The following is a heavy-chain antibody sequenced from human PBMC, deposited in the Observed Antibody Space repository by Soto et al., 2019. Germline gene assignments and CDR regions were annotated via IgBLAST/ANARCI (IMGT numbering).Heavy chain of an antibody. CDR1: GFTFRSYV. CDR3: ARWGTTGGLDV. J-gene: IGHJ1*01. D-gene: IGHD3-16*01. CDR2: TSYDGSDK. V-gene: IGHV3-30*19. Sequence: QVHLVESGGGVVQPGTSLRVSCVGSGFTFRSYVIHWVRQAPGKGLEWVALTSYDGSDKYYGDSVRGRFTISRDNSRNTVDLQRDSLSLEDTALYYCARWGTTGGLDVWGQGTLVSVSS.